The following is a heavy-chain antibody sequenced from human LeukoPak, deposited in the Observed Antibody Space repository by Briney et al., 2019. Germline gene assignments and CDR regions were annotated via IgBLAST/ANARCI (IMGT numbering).Heavy chain of an antibody. CDR1: GYTFTSYY. CDR2: INPSSGDT. D-gene: IGHD3-22*01. Sequence: GASVKVSCKASGYTFTSYYIHWVRQAPGHALEWMGIINPSSGDTSYTQKFQGRVTMTRDVSTGTVYMELSSLRSQDTAIYYCARGCPTGGSGGYYGEYYFDYWGQGTPVTVSS. CDR3: ARGCPTGGSGGYYGEYYFDY. V-gene: IGHV1-46*01. J-gene: IGHJ4*02.